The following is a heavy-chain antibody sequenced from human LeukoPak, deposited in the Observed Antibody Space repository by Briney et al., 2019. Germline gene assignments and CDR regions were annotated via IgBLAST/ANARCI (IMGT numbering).Heavy chain of an antibody. Sequence: SGGSLRLSCAASGFTFSIYAMSWVRQAPGKGLEWVSGISGSSSHTADADSVRGRFIISRDNTRNTLYLHMNSLRAEDTAIYYCARVDGSSLSRARFDYWGPGTLVTVSS. CDR1: GFTFSIYA. CDR3: ARVDGSSLSRARFDY. V-gene: IGHV3-23*01. J-gene: IGHJ4*02. D-gene: IGHD6-6*01. CDR2: ISGSSSHT.